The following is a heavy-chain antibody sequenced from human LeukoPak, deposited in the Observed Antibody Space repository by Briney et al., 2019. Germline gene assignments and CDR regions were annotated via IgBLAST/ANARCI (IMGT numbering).Heavy chain of an antibody. CDR3: ARDVEGGTFEI. CDR2: IDQSGGRN. Sequence: GGSLRLSGAASGLTFSRFLMNWVRQAPGRGLEWVANIDQSGGRNNYVDSVKGRFTISRDNAKNSLFLEMSSLRADDTAVYFCARDVEGGTFEIWGQGTTVTVSS. CDR1: GLTFSRFL. V-gene: IGHV3-7*05. J-gene: IGHJ3*02. D-gene: IGHD3-16*01.